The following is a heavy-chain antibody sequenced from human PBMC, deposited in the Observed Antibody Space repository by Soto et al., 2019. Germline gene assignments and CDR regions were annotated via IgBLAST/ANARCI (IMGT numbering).Heavy chain of an antibody. V-gene: IGHV1-46*01. Sequence: EASVKVSCKASGYTFTNYYVQWVRQAPGQGLEWMGVIHPDGGHTTYSQTFQDRVTMTRDTFTSTIYMELSSLRSEDTAVYYCARGDNDYWGQGTLVTVSS. CDR3: ARGDNDY. J-gene: IGHJ4*02. CDR1: GYTFTNYY. CDR2: IHPDGGHT.